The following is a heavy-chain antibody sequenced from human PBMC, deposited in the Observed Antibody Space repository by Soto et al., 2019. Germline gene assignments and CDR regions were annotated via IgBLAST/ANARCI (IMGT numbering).Heavy chain of an antibody. Sequence: ASVKVSCKASGGTFSSYAISWVRQAPGQGLEWMGGIIPIFGTANYAQKFQGRVTITADESTSTAYMELSSLRSEDTAVYYCAAAGITMIVVPWAAFDIWGQGTMVT. CDR3: AAAGITMIVVPWAAFDI. CDR1: GGTFSSYA. D-gene: IGHD3-22*01. J-gene: IGHJ3*02. CDR2: IIPIFGTA. V-gene: IGHV1-69*13.